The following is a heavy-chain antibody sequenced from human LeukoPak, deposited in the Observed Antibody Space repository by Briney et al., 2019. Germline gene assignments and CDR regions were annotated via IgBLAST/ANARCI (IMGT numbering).Heavy chain of an antibody. D-gene: IGHD3-22*01. V-gene: IGHV4-59*01. CDR3: ARQTYYYDSSGYYRYYFDY. Sequence: SETLSLTCTVSGGSISSYYWSWIRQPPGKGLEWIGYVYYSGSTYYNPSLKSRVTISVDTSKNKFSLKLNSVTAADTAVYYCARQTYYYDSSGYYRYYFDYWGQGTLVTVSS. J-gene: IGHJ4*02. CDR2: VYYSGST. CDR1: GGSISSYY.